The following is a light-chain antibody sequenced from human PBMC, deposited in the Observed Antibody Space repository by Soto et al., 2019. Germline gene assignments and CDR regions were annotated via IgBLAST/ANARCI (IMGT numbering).Light chain of an antibody. Sequence: DIQMTQSPSSLSASVGDRVTIACRASQTITGYLIWYQQKPGRAPKLLIYAASTLQSGVPSRFSGSGSGTDFTLTISSLQPEDFATYYCQQSHGIPYTFGQGTKLEIK. CDR2: AAS. CDR3: QQSHGIPYT. V-gene: IGKV1-39*01. J-gene: IGKJ2*01. CDR1: QTITGY.